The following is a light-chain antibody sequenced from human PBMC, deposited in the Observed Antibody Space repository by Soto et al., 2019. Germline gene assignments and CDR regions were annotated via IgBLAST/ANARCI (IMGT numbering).Light chain of an antibody. V-gene: IGLV1-51*01. CDR1: SSNIGGNS. CDR2: DDN. CDR3: GSWDSRLSAYV. Sequence: QSVLTQPPSVSAAPGQKVTISCAGSSSNIGGNSVSWYQQLPGTAPKLLIYDDNKRPSGIPDRFSGSKSGTSATLGITGFQTGDEADYYCGSWDSRLSAYVFATGTKVIV. J-gene: IGLJ1*01.